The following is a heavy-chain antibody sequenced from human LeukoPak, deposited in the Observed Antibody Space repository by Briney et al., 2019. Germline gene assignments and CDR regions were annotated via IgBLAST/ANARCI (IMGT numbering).Heavy chain of an antibody. D-gene: IGHD3-3*01. Sequence: SETLSLTCTVSGGSISSSSYYWGWIRQPPGKGLEWIGSMYYSGSTYYNPSLKSRVTMSVDTSKNQFSLKLSSVTAADTAVYYCAREGDFWSGYFGYWGQGTLVTVSS. CDR1: GGSISSSSYY. CDR3: AREGDFWSGYFGY. CDR2: MYYSGST. V-gene: IGHV4-39*07. J-gene: IGHJ4*02.